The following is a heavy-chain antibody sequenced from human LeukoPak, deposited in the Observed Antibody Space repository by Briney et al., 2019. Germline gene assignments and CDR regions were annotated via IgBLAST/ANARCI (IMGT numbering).Heavy chain of an antibody. V-gene: IGHV3-30-3*01. CDR2: ISYDGSNK. D-gene: IGHD5-24*01. CDR3: ARDKYGYNTPIDY. Sequence: GGSLRLSCAASGFTFSNFGMYWVRQAPGKGLEWVAVISYDGSNKYHADSVKGRFTISRDNSKNTLCLQMNSLRLEDTAVYYCARDKYGYNTPIDYWGQGTLVTVSS. CDR1: GFTFSNFG. J-gene: IGHJ4*02.